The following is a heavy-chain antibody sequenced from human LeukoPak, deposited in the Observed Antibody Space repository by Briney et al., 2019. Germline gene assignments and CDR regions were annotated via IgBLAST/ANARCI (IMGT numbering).Heavy chain of an antibody. CDR1: GFTFSSYA. CDR3: ASLHLTYGSGSYFDY. J-gene: IGHJ4*02. V-gene: IGHV3-30*04. D-gene: IGHD3-10*01. CDR2: ISYDGSNK. Sequence: PGGSLRLSCAASGFTFSSYAMHWVRQAPGKGLEWAAVISYDGSNKYYADSVKGRFTISRDNSKNTLYLQMNSLRAEDTAVYYCASLHLTYGSGSYFDYWGQGTLVTVSS.